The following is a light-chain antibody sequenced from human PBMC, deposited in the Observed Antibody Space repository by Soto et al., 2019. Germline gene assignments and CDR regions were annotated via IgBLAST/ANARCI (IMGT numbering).Light chain of an antibody. CDR1: SSSIGAGYD. Sequence: QSVLTQPPSVSGAPGQRVTISCTGSSSSIGAGYDIHWYQQLPGTAPKLLIYANTNRPSGVPDRFSGSKSGSSASLAITGLQAEDEADYYCCSYVSSKTYLFGTGTKLTVL. J-gene: IGLJ1*01. CDR2: ANT. CDR3: CSYVSSKTYL. V-gene: IGLV1-40*01.